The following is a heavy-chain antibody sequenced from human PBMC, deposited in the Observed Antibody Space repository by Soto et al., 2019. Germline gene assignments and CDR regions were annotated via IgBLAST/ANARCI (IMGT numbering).Heavy chain of an antibody. D-gene: IGHD3-9*01. V-gene: IGHV1-69*13. J-gene: IGHJ3*02. CDR3: AAIKYFDWPHAFDI. Sequence: ASVKVSCKASAGTFSSYAISWVRRAPGQGLEWMGGIIPIFGTANYAQKFQGRVTITADESTSTAYMELSSLRSEDTAVYYCAAIKYFDWPHAFDIWGQGTMVTVSS. CDR1: AGTFSSYA. CDR2: IIPIFGTA.